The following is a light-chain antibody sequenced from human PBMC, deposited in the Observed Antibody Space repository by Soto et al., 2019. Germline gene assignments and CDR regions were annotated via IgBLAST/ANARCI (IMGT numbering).Light chain of an antibody. Sequence: IQLTQSPATLSACPRERATISLRASQSVSSHLAWYQQKPGQAPRVLIFGASSWASGVPARFSGSGSGTEFTLTISNLQSDDFVIYFCQQYNSYSWTFGQGTKVDIK. CDR2: GAS. CDR1: QSVSSH. V-gene: IGKV3-15*01. J-gene: IGKJ1*01. CDR3: QQYNSYSWT.